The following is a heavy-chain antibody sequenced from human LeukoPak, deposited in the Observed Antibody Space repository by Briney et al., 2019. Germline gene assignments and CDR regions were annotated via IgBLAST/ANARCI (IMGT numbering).Heavy chain of an antibody. CDR2: IYYDGST. Sequence: PSETLSLTCSVSGGSISTYYWNSIRQPPGKGLEWIGYIYYDGSTKYNPSLKSRVTISADTSKNQVSLKLSSVTAADTAVYYCARRAKWDYAFDIWGQGTMGTVSS. V-gene: IGHV4-59*08. J-gene: IGHJ3*02. CDR1: GGSISTYY. D-gene: IGHD1-26*01. CDR3: ARRAKWDYAFDI.